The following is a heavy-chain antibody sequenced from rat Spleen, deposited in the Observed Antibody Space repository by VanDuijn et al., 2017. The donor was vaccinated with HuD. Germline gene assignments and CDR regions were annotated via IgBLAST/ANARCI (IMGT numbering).Heavy chain of an antibody. CDR3: ARRGDYYDGYYHPYYFDY. V-gene: IGHV5-29*01. J-gene: IGHJ2*01. Sequence: EVQLVESDGGLVQPGRSLKLSCAASGFTFSDYYMAWVRQAPTKGLEWVATISYDGSSTYYRDSVKGRFTISRDNAKSTLYLQMDSLRSEDTATYYCARRGDYYDGYYHPYYFDYWGQGVMVTVSS. CDR2: ISYDGSST. CDR1: GFTFSDYY. D-gene: IGHD1-12*03.